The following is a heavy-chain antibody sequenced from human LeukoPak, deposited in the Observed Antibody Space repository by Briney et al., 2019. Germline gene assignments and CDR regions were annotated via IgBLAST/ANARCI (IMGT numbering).Heavy chain of an antibody. D-gene: IGHD3-22*01. V-gene: IGHV4-61*02. Sequence: PSETLSLTCTVSGGSISSGSYYWSWIRQPAGKGLEWIGRIYTSGSTNYNPSLKSRVTISVDTSKNQFSLKLSSVTAADTAVYYCARYYDSSGYYYLMNYYYYGMDVWGQGTTVTVSS. CDR2: IYTSGST. CDR3: ARYYDSSGYYYLMNYYYYGMDV. CDR1: GGSISSGSYY. J-gene: IGHJ6*02.